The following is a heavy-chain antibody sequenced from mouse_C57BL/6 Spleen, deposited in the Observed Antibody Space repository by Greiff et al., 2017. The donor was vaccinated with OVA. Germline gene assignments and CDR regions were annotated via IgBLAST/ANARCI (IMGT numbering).Heavy chain of an antibody. V-gene: IGHV5-6*01. J-gene: IGHJ1*03. CDR1: GFTFSSYG. CDR2: ISSGGSYT. CDR3: ARAYYSNPYWYFDV. Sequence: EVKLQESGGDLVKPGGSLKLSCAASGFTFSSYGMSWVRQTPDKRLEWVATISSGGSYTYYPDSVKGRFTISRDNAKNTLYLQMSSLKSEDTAMYYCARAYYSNPYWYFDVWGTGTTVTVSS. D-gene: IGHD2-5*01.